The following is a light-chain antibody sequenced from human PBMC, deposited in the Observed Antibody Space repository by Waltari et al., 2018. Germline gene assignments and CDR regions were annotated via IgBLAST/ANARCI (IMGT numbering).Light chain of an antibody. CDR3: QSYDSSLSAWV. CDR2: DNN. CDR1: SSNTGAGYD. V-gene: IGLV1-40*01. Sequence: QSVLTQPPPVSGAPGQRVTVSCTGTSSNTGAGYDVHWYQQLPGTAPQLVIYDNNKRPSGVPDRFSGSKSGSSASLAITGLQSEDEADYYCQSYDSSLSAWVFGGGTKLTVL. J-gene: IGLJ3*02.